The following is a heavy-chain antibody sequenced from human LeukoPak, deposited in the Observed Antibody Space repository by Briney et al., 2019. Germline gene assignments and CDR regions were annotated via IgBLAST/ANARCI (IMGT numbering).Heavy chain of an antibody. D-gene: IGHD4-11*01. CDR3: ARRDDYSNYDYYSYYMDV. CDR2: ISSSGSTI. Sequence: GGSLRLSCAASGFTFSDYYMSWVRQAPGKGLEWVSYISSSGSTIYYADSVKGRFTISRDNAKNSLYLQMNSLRAEDTAVYYCARRDDYSNYDYYSYYMDVWGKGTTVTVSS. CDR1: GFTFSDYY. J-gene: IGHJ6*03. V-gene: IGHV3-11*04.